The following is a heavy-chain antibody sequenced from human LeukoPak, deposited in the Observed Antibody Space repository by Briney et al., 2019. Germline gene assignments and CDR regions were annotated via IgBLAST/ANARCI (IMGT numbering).Heavy chain of an antibody. J-gene: IGHJ4*02. V-gene: IGHV3-23*01. CDR3: TKSSYYDASGYYREYYFDY. D-gene: IGHD3-22*01. CDR1: GFTFSNNW. Sequence: GGSLRLSCAASGFTFSNNWMNWVRQAPGKGLEWVSSISGSGGSTYYADSVKGRFTISRDNSKNTLYLQMNSLRDEDTAVYYCTKSSYYDASGYYREYYFDYWGQGTLVTVSS. CDR2: ISGSGGST.